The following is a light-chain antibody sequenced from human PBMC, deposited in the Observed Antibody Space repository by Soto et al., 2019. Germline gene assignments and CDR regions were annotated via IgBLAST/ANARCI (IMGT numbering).Light chain of an antibody. J-gene: IGKJ1*01. CDR2: KAS. Sequence: EIRMTQSPATLSGSIGDRVTMTCRASQTISSWLAWYQQKPGKAPKLLIYKASTLKSGVPSRFSGSGSGTEFTLTISSLQPDDFATYYCQHYNSYSEAFGQGTKV. CDR3: QHYNSYSEA. V-gene: IGKV1-5*03. CDR1: QTISSW.